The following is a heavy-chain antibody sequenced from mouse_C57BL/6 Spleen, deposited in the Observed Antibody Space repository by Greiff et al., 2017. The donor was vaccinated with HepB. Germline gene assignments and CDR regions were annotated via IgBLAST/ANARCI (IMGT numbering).Heavy chain of an antibody. D-gene: IGHD1-1*01. V-gene: IGHV1-82*01. Sequence: VQLQQSGPELVKPGASVKISCKASGYAFSSSWMNWVKQRPGKGLEWIGRIYPGDGDTNYNGKFKGKATLTADKSSSTAYMQLSSLTSEDSAVYFCARYYGSSDDYWGQGTTLTVSS. J-gene: IGHJ2*01. CDR2: IYPGDGDT. CDR1: GYAFSSSW. CDR3: ARYYGSSDDY.